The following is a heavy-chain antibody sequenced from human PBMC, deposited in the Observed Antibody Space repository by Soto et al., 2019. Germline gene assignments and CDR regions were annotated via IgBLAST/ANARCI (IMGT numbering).Heavy chain of an antibody. Sequence: EVQLVDSGGGLVKLGGSLRLSCAASGFTFSSYSMNWVRQAPGKGLEWVSSISSSSSYIYYADSVKGRFTISRDNAKNSLYLQMNSLRAEDTAVYYCARGLPDKDAFDIWGQGTMVTVSS. V-gene: IGHV3-21*01. CDR3: ARGLPDKDAFDI. CDR2: ISSSSSYI. D-gene: IGHD4-17*01. CDR1: GFTFSSYS. J-gene: IGHJ3*02.